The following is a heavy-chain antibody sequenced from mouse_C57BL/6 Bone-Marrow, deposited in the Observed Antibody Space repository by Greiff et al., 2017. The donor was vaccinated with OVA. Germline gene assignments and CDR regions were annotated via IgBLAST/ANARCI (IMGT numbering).Heavy chain of an antibody. CDR1: GYTFTSYW. CDR2: IHPNSGST. V-gene: IGHV1-64*01. J-gene: IGHJ1*03. D-gene: IGHD2-4*01. Sequence: QVQLQQPGAELVKPGASVKLSCKASGYTFTSYWMHWVKQRPGQGLEWIGMIHPNSGSTNYNEKFKSKATLTVDKSSSTAYMQLSSLTSEDSAVYYCARGRGLREYFDVWGTGTTVTVSS. CDR3: ARGRGLREYFDV.